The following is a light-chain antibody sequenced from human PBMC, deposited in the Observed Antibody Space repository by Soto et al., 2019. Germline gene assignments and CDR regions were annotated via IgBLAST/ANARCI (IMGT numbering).Light chain of an antibody. CDR2: DAS. V-gene: IGKV1-39*01. Sequence: DIQMTQSPSSLSASVGDRFTITCRASQTISTYLNWYQQKPGKAPRLLIYDASSLLSGVPSRFSGSGSGTDFTLTIASLQPEDFSTYYCQQSDSTPYTFGQGTKVDI. CDR1: QTISTY. J-gene: IGKJ2*01. CDR3: QQSDSTPYT.